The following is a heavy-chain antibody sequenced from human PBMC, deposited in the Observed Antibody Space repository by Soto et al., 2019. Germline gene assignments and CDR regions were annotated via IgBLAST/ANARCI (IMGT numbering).Heavy chain of an antibody. CDR3: AKERSVVATTPDFDY. CDR1: GFTFSDYY. D-gene: IGHD5-12*01. J-gene: IGHJ4*02. Sequence: LRLSCAASGFTFSDYYMSWIRQAPGKGLEWVSYISSSSSYTNYADSVKGRFTISRDNSKNTLYLQMNSLRAEDTAVYYCAKERSVVATTPDFDYWGQGTLVTVSS. V-gene: IGHV3-11*06. CDR2: ISSSSSYT.